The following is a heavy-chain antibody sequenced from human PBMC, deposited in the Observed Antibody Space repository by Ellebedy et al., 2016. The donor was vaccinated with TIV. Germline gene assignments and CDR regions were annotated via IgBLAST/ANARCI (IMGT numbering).Heavy chain of an antibody. D-gene: IGHD4-17*01. Sequence: GGSLRLSXAASGFTFSSYGMHWVRQAPGKGLEWVAVIWYDGSNKYYADSVKGRFTISRDNSKNTLSLQMNSLRAEDTAVYYCARDKNYGDYVYAFDIWGQGTMVTVSS. CDR1: GFTFSSYG. CDR3: ARDKNYGDYVYAFDI. V-gene: IGHV3-33*01. J-gene: IGHJ3*02. CDR2: IWYDGSNK.